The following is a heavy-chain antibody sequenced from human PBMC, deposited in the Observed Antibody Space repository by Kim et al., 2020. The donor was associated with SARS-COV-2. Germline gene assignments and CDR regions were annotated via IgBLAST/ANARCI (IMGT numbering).Heavy chain of an antibody. J-gene: IGHJ4*02. CDR3: ARSSSTHSPRDY. Sequence: ASVKVSCKASGYTFTSYYMHWVRQAPGQGLEWMGIINPSGDTTNFAQKFQGRVTMTRDTSTSTVYMEPSSLKSEDTAVYYCARSSSTHSPRDYWGQGTLVTVSS. CDR1: GYTFTSYY. CDR2: INPSGDTT. V-gene: IGHV1-46*01. D-gene: IGHD6-13*01.